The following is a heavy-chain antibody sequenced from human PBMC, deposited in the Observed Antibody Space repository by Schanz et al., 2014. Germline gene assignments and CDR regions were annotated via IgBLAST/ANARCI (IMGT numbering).Heavy chain of an antibody. CDR3: STDLTAVDYDAIGL. D-gene: IGHD4-17*01. CDR2: IKSKVDGGTT. J-gene: IGHJ3*01. Sequence: VQLVESGGGVVQPGRSLRLSCAASGFNFRNYGMHWVRQAPGKGLEWVGRIKSKVDGGTTDNAAPVQGRFTISRDDSKNTLHLQMNSLKTEDTAVYYCSTDLTAVDYDAIGLWGQGTMVTVSS. CDR1: GFNFRNYG. V-gene: IGHV3-15*01.